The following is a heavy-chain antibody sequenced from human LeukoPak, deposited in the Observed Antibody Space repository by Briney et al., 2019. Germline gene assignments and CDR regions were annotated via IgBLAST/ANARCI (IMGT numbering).Heavy chain of an antibody. Sequence: GGSLRLSCAASGFTFSSYAMHWVRQAPGKGLGWVAVISYDGSNKYCADSVKARFTISRDNSKNTLYLQMNGLRAEDTAVYYCARDVMVRGVITPFYWGQGTLVTVSS. D-gene: IGHD3-10*01. CDR3: ARDVMVRGVITPFY. CDR2: ISYDGSNK. J-gene: IGHJ4*02. CDR1: GFTFSSYA. V-gene: IGHV3-30-3*01.